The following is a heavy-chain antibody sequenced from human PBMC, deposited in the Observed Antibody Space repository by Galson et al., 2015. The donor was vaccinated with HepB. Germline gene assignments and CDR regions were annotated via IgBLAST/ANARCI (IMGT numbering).Heavy chain of an antibody. Sequence: SCKASGGTFSSYAISWVRQAPGQGLEWMGGIIPIFGTANYAQKFQGRVTITADESTSTAYMELSSLRSEDTAVYYCARDCSSTSCPRRNRWFDPWGQGTLVTVSS. J-gene: IGHJ5*02. CDR1: GGTFSSYA. V-gene: IGHV1-69*01. D-gene: IGHD2-2*01. CDR2: IIPIFGTA. CDR3: ARDCSSTSCPRRNRWFDP.